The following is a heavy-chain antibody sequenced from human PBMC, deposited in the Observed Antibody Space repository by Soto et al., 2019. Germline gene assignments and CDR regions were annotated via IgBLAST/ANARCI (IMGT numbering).Heavy chain of an antibody. CDR3: ARREAFEGGNSLSYYYGMDV. CDR1: GGTFSSYV. J-gene: IGHJ6*02. V-gene: IGHV1-69*06. CDR2: IIPIFGTA. Sequence: QVQLVQSGAEVKKPGSSVKVSCKASGGTFSSYVISWLRQAPGQGLEWMGGIIPIFGTANYAQKFQGRVTITADKSTSTAYMELSSLRSEDTAVYYCARREAFEGGNSLSYYYGMDVWGQGTTVTVSS. D-gene: IGHD2-21*02.